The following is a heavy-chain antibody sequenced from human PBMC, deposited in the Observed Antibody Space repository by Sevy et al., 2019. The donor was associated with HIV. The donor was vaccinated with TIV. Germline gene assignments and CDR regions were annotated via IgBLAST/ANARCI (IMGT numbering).Heavy chain of an antibody. D-gene: IGHD3-22*01. CDR3: ARRGTLIGASTKHWHFDL. V-gene: IGHV4-39*01. CDR1: GGSIRNSEFY. J-gene: IGHJ2*01. Sequence: SETLSLTCTVSGGSIRNSEFYWDWIRQPPGKGLEWIGTIYHYGTTYYGPSFKSRVTMSVDTSKNQFSLSLKSVTAADTAVYYCARRGTLIGASTKHWHFDLWGRGTLVTVSS. CDR2: IYHYGTT.